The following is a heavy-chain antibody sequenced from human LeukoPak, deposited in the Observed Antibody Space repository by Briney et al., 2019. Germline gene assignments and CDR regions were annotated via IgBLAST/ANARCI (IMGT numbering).Heavy chain of an antibody. Sequence: GGSLRLSYAASGFTFSSYGMHWVRQAPGKGLEWVAVIWYDGSNKYYADSVKGRFTISRDNSKNTLYLQMNSLRAEDTAVYYCAKGKGIAAAGTIDYWGQGTLVTVSS. CDR2: IWYDGSNK. V-gene: IGHV3-30*02. D-gene: IGHD6-13*01. CDR1: GFTFSSYG. J-gene: IGHJ4*02. CDR3: AKGKGIAAAGTIDY.